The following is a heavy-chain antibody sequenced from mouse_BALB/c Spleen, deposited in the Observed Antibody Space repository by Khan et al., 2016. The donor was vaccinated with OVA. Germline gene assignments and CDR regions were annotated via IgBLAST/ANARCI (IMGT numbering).Heavy chain of an antibody. CDR1: GYSISSNYA. Sequence: EVQLQESGPGLVNPSQSLSLTCTVTGYSISSNYAWSWIRQFPGNKLEWMGYISYSGSTSYNPSLKSRISITRDTSTNQFFLQLDSVTTDDTATYYCARRNYYRYALDYWGQGTSVTVSS. CDR2: ISYSGST. J-gene: IGHJ4*01. CDR3: ARRNYYRYALDY. D-gene: IGHD1-1*01. V-gene: IGHV3-2*02.